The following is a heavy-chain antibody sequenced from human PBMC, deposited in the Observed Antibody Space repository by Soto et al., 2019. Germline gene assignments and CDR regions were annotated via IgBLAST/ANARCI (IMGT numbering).Heavy chain of an antibody. J-gene: IGHJ6*02. Sequence: EVQLVESGGGLVEPGGSLRLSCAASGFTFSSHSMNWFRQAPGKGLEWVSSISASSTYIIYTDSVKGRFTISRDDAKNSLYLQMHSLRGEDTAVYYCVRGETRGAPPGMDVWGQGTTVTVSS. CDR2: ISASSTYI. CDR3: VRGETRGAPPGMDV. CDR1: GFTFSSHS. V-gene: IGHV3-21*01. D-gene: IGHD3-10*01.